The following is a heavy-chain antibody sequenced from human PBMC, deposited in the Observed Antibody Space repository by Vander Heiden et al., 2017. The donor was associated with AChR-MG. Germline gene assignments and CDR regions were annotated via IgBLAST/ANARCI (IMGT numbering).Heavy chain of an antibody. D-gene: IGHD4-17*01. CDR1: GFTFSSYG. CDR3: AREGITTVTLGY. Sequence: QVQLVESGGGVVQPGRSLSLSCAASGFTFSSYGMHWVRQAPGKGLEWVAVISYDGSNKYYADSVKGRFTISRDNSKNTLYLQMNSLRAEDTAVYYCAREGITTVTLGYWGQGTLVTVSS. CDR2: ISYDGSNK. V-gene: IGHV3-30*03. J-gene: IGHJ4*02.